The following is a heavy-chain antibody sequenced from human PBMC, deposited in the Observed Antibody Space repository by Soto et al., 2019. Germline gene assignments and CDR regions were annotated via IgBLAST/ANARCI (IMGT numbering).Heavy chain of an antibody. D-gene: IGHD3-10*01. CDR2: IKSKTDGGTT. Sequence: GGYLRLSCAASGFTFSNAWINWVRQAPGKGLEWVGRIKSKTDGGTTDFAASVKGRFAISRDDSKNMVYLQMNSLKTEDTAVYYCTTDYYITVVIIRFYYWGHGTLVTVSS. J-gene: IGHJ4*01. CDR3: TTDYYITVVIIRFYY. V-gene: IGHV3-15*07. CDR1: GFTFSNAW.